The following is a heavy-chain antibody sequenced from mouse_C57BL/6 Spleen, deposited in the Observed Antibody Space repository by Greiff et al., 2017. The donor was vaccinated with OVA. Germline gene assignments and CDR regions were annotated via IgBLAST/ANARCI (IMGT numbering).Heavy chain of an antibody. CDR3: ARSGRYCDY. CDR2: INPNNGGT. J-gene: IGHJ2*01. D-gene: IGHD3-1*01. Sequence: VQLQQSGPELVKPGASVKMSCKASGYTFTDYYMHWVKQSHGKSLEWIGYINPNNGGTNYNQKFKGKATLTVNKSSSTAYMELRSLTSEDSAVYYCARSGRYCDYWGQGTTLTVSS. V-gene: IGHV1-22*01. CDR1: GYTFTDYY.